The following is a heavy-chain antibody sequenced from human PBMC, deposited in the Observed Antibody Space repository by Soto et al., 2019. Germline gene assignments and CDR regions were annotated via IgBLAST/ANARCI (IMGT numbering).Heavy chain of an antibody. CDR1: GFTFSTYG. CDR3: TTELNDMQAFDI. D-gene: IGHD1-1*01. V-gene: IGHV3-33*01. Sequence: QVQLVESGGGVVQPGRSLRLSCVASGFTFSTYGMNWVRQAPGKGLGWVAMTWNDGSHKYYADPVKDRFTIFRDNFKNTLDLQINSLRDEDSAVYYCTTELNDMQAFDIWSQGTMVTVSS. CDR2: TWNDGSHK. J-gene: IGHJ3*02.